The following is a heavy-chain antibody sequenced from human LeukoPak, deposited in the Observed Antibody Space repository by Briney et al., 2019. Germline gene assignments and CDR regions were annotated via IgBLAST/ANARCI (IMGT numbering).Heavy chain of an antibody. CDR3: ARRRNDAFDI. Sequence: GSLRLSCAASGFTFSRYTMHWVRQAPGKGLEWLAAISPDGSNKYYADSVKGRFTISRDNSKNTLYLQMNTLRAEDTAVYYCARRRNDAFDIWGQGAMVIVSS. V-gene: IGHV3-30*04. CDR2: ISPDGSNK. D-gene: IGHD1-14*01. CDR1: GFTFSRYT. J-gene: IGHJ3*02.